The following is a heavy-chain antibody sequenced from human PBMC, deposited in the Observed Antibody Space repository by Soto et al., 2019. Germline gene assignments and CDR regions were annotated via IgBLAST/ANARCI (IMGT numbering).Heavy chain of an antibody. CDR2: ISGSGGST. J-gene: IGHJ4*02. Sequence: EVQLLESGGGLVQPGGSLRLSCAASGFTFSSYAMSWVRQAPGKGLEWVSAISGSGGSTYYADSVKGRFTISRDNSKNTLYLQMNSLRAEGTAVYYCAKGEIDYDFWSGYGALDYWGQGTLVTVSS. V-gene: IGHV3-23*01. CDR1: GFTFSSYA. D-gene: IGHD3-3*01. CDR3: AKGEIDYDFWSGYGALDY.